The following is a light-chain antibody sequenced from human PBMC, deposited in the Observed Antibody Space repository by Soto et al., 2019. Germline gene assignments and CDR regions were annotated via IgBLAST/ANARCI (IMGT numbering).Light chain of an antibody. J-gene: IGKJ5*01. CDR1: QSLLHSDGYNR. CDR3: VQLQG. V-gene: IGKV2-28*01. Sequence: DIVMTQSPLSLPVTPGEPASISCRSSQSLLHSDGYNRLDWYLQKPGQSPKLLLYLVSNRAPGVPDRFSGSGSGTEFTLTITRVEAEDVGIYYCVQLQGLGQGTRL. CDR2: LVS.